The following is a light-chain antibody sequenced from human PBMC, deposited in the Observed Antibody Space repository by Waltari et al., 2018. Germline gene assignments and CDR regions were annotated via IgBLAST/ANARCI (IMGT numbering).Light chain of an antibody. CDR3: QPSYTNPRP. J-gene: IGKJ4*01. CDR2: VAS. CDR1: HSIYNY. Sequence: DIKMTQFPSALAASIGGRVTITCRASHSIYNYLNWYQQYPGKAPKLTIDVASRLQSGVPYRFSGSGSGTTFTLTITNLQLEECDTYYCQPSYTNPRPVGGGTTVEIK. V-gene: IGKV1-39*01.